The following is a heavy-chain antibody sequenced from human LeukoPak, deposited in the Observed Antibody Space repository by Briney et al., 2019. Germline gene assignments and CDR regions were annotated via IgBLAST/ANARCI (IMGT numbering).Heavy chain of an antibody. Sequence: KASETLSLTCTVSGDSISGYYWSWIRQPPGKGLEWIGYIYDSETTNHNPSLKSRVTISVDTSKNQFSLKLSSVTAADTAVYYCARGIPYDILTSQQANLDYWGQGTLVTVSS. V-gene: IGHV4-59*12. D-gene: IGHD3-9*01. CDR2: IYDSETT. J-gene: IGHJ4*02. CDR1: GDSISGYY. CDR3: ARGIPYDILTSQQANLDY.